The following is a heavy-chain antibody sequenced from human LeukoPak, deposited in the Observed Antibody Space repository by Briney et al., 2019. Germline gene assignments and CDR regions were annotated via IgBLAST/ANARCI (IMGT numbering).Heavy chain of an antibody. D-gene: IGHD1-26*01. Sequence: SETLSLTCTVSGGSISSYYWSWIRQPPGKGLEWIGYIYYSGSTNYNPSLKSRVTVSVDASKNQFSLRLSSVTAADTAVYYCASGSYSFYYMDVWGKGTTVTVSS. CDR1: GGSISSYY. CDR3: ASGSYSFYYMDV. CDR2: IYYSGST. V-gene: IGHV4-59*01. J-gene: IGHJ6*03.